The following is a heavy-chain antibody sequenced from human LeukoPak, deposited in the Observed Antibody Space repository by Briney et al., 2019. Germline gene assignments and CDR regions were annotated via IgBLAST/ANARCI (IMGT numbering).Heavy chain of an antibody. J-gene: IGHJ3*02. Sequence: SQTLSLTCTVSGGSISSGGYYWSWIRQHPGKGLEWTGYIYYSGSTYYNPSLKSRVTISVDTSKNQFSLKLSSVTAADTAVYYCARWSIVVVPVDAFDIWGQGTMVTVSS. D-gene: IGHD2-2*01. V-gene: IGHV4-31*03. CDR2: IYYSGST. CDR1: GGSISSGGYY. CDR3: ARWSIVVVPVDAFDI.